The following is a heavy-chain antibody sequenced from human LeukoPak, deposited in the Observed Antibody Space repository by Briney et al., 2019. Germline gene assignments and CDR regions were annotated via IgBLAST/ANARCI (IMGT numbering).Heavy chain of an antibody. Sequence: PGGSLRLSCAASGFTFSNAWMSWVRQAPGKGLEWVGRIKSKTDGETTDYAAPVKGRFTISRDDSKNTLYLQKNSLKTEDTALYYCTIESHDFWSGYPQYYFDYWGQGTLVTVSS. D-gene: IGHD3-3*01. V-gene: IGHV3-15*01. CDR3: TIESHDFWSGYPQYYFDY. J-gene: IGHJ4*02. CDR1: GFTFSNAW. CDR2: IKSKTDGETT.